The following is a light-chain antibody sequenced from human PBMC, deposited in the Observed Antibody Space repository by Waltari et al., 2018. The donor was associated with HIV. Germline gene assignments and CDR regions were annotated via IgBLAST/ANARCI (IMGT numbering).Light chain of an antibody. J-gene: IGLJ1*01. CDR1: SPNLGAGYD. Sequence: QSVLTTPPSVSGAPGQRVNIPCPGHSPNLGAGYDSIRFQQLPGTAPKPLIYGNTNRPSAVPDRFSGTKSGTSASLASSGLQAEGKGDYYCQSCHSGLGSYVFGTGTNVTVL. V-gene: IGLV1-40*01. CDR2: GNT. CDR3: QSCHSGLGSYV.